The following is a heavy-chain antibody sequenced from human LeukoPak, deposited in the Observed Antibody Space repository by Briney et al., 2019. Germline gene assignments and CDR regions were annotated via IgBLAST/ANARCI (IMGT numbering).Heavy chain of an antibody. V-gene: IGHV4-39*07. CDR2: INHSGST. Sequence: PSETLSLTCTVSGGSISSSSYYWGWIRQPPGKGLEWIGEINHSGSTNYNPSRRSRVTISVDTTKNQFSLQLSSVTAADTAVYYCARVPENYDFWSGYNRPSNWFDPWGQGTLVTVSS. CDR1: GGSISSSSYY. J-gene: IGHJ5*02. D-gene: IGHD3-3*01. CDR3: ARVPENYDFWSGYNRPSNWFDP.